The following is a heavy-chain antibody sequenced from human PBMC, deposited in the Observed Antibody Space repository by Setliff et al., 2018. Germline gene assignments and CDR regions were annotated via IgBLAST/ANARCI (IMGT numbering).Heavy chain of an antibody. CDR2: IWYDGSHE. J-gene: IGHJ6*02. D-gene: IGHD3-10*01. Sequence: GESLKISCTASGFTFSTYAMHWVRQAPGKGLEWVAVIWYDGSHEYYTDSVKGRFTISRDNSKNTLFLQMNTLRAEDSAVYYCARDGVFYAMDFWGQGTTVTVSS. CDR1: GFTFSTYA. CDR3: ARDGVFYAMDF. V-gene: IGHV3-33*08.